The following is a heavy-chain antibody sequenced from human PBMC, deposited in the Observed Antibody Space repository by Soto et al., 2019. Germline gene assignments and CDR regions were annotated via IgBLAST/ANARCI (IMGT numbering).Heavy chain of an antibody. CDR2: IIPIFGTA. J-gene: IGHJ4*02. V-gene: IGHV1-69*06. CDR1: GGTFSSYA. CDR3: ARSTDYGDYYFDY. D-gene: IGHD4-17*01. Sequence: RASVKVSCKASGGTFSSYAISWVRQAPGQGLEWMGGIIPIFGTANYAQKFQGRVTITADKSTSTAYMELSSLRSEDTAVYYCARSTDYGDYYFDYWGQGTLVTVSS.